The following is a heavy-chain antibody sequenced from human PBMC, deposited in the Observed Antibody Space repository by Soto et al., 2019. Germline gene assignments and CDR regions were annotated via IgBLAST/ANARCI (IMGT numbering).Heavy chain of an antibody. Sequence: SETLSHTCAVYGGSFSGYYWSWIRQPPGKGLEWIGEINHSGSTNYNPSLKSRVTISVDTSKNQFSLRLSSVTAADTAVYYCARVFGIVVVPAAPRLNWFDPWGQGTLVTVSS. CDR2: INHSGST. CDR3: ARVFGIVVVPAAPRLNWFDP. V-gene: IGHV4-34*01. J-gene: IGHJ5*02. CDR1: GGSFSGYY. D-gene: IGHD2-2*01.